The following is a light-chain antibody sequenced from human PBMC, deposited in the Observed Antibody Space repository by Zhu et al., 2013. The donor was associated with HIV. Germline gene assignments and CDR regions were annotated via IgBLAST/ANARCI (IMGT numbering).Light chain of an antibody. J-gene: IGKJ2*04. Sequence: EIVLTQSPGTLSLSPGERATLSCRASQSVSSSYLAWYQQKPGQAPRLLIYGASSRATGIPDRFSGSGSGTDFTLTISSLQSEDFAVYYCQQYNNWPMCSFGQGTKLEI. CDR1: QSVSSSY. V-gene: IGKV3-20*01. CDR2: GAS. CDR3: QQYNNWPMCS.